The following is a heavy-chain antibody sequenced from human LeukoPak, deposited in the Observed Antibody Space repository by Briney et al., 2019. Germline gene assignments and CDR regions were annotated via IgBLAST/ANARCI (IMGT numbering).Heavy chain of an antibody. D-gene: IGHD3-3*01. J-gene: IGHJ6*02. CDR3: ARVGVNFGVVSYYYGMDV. CDR2: INPNSGGT. Sequence: GASVKVSCKASGYTFTGYYMHWVRQAPGQGLEWMGWINPNSGGTNYAQKFQGRVTMTRDTSISTAYMGLSRLRSDDTAVYYCARVGVNFGVVSYYYGMDVWGQGTTVTVSS. CDR1: GYTFTGYY. V-gene: IGHV1-2*02.